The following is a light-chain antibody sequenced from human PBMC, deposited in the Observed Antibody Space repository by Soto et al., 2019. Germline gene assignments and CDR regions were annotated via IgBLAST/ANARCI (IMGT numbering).Light chain of an antibody. CDR1: QSVSSN. CDR2: GAS. CDR3: QQYNNWPGT. V-gene: IGKV3D-15*01. J-gene: IGKJ1*01. Sequence: EIVMTQSPATLSVSPGERATLSCRASQSVSSNLAWYQQKPGQAPSLLIYGASTRATGIPARFSGSGSGTEFTLTISSLQSEDFAVYYGQQYNNWPGTFGQGT.